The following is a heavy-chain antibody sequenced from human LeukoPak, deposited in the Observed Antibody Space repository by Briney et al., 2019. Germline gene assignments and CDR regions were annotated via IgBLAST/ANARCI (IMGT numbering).Heavy chain of an antibody. Sequence: ASVKVSCKASGYTFTSYDINWVRQATGQGLEWMGWMNPNSGNTGYAQKFQGRVTMTRNTSISTAYMELSSLRSEDTAVYYCARGYAVYRKVVLEYWGQGTLVTVSS. CDR2: MNPNSGNT. J-gene: IGHJ4*02. D-gene: IGHD2-2*01. CDR3: ARGYAVYRKVVLEY. CDR1: GYTFTSYD. V-gene: IGHV1-8*01.